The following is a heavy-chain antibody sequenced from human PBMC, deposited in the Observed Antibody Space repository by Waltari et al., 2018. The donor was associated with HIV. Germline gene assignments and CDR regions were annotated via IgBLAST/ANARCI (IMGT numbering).Heavy chain of an antibody. CDR3: ARVWGDKRRSMYFDL. V-gene: IGHV1-69*01. CDR2: LIPSVGTA. CDR1: GGTFSSYA. D-gene: IGHD3-16*01. J-gene: IGHJ2*01. Sequence: QVQLVQSGAEVKKPGSSVKVSCKASGGTFSSYAISWVRQAPGQGLEWMGGLIPSVGTANYAQKFQGRVTMTADESTSTAYMELSSLRSEDTAVYYCARVWGDKRRSMYFDLWGRGTLVTVSS.